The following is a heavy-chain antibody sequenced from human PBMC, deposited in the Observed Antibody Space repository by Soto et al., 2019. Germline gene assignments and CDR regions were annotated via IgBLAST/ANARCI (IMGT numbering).Heavy chain of an antibody. CDR1: GFTFSSYA. Sequence: GGSLRLSCAASGFTFSSYAMTWVRQAPGKGLEWVSAISGSGDSTYYADSVKGRFTISRDNSKNTLYLQMNSLRADGTAVYYCAGRYLYYYYGMDVWGQGTTVTVSS. J-gene: IGHJ6*02. CDR2: ISGSGDST. CDR3: AGRYLYYYYGMDV. D-gene: IGHD3-16*02. V-gene: IGHV3-23*01.